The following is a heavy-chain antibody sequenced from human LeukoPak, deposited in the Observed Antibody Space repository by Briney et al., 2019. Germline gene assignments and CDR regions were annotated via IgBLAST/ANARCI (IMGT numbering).Heavy chain of an antibody. Sequence: ASVKVSCKVSGYTLTELSMHWVRQAPGKGLEWMGGFDPEDGETIYAQKLQGRVTMTTDTSTSTAYMELRSLRSDDTAVYYCARDNSSGWPYYCYYMDVWGKGTTVTVSS. V-gene: IGHV1-24*01. CDR1: GYTLTELS. CDR3: ARDNSSGWPYYCYYMDV. J-gene: IGHJ6*03. CDR2: FDPEDGET. D-gene: IGHD6-19*01.